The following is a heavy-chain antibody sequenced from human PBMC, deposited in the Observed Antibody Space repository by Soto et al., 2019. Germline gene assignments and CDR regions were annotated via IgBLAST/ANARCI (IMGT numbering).Heavy chain of an antibody. CDR3: IRYATVSH. CDR1: GVTSITFSTSW. V-gene: IGHV3-74*01. J-gene: IGHJ1*01. D-gene: IGHD2-8*01. CDR2: INPDGNST. Sequence: DVQLVESGAGLVQPRGSLRLSCVGSGVTSITFSTSWLHWVRQVPGKGLAWVSRINPDGNSTAYADSVNGRFTICRENAKKTLYLQMNRLGVDATAVYYCIRYATVSHWSQGTLVTVSS.